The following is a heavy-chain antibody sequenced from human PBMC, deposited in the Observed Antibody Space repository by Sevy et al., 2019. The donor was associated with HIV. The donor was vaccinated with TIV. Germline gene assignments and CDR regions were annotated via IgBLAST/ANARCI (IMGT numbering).Heavy chain of an antibody. CDR1: GFTFTNYA. V-gene: IGHV3-23*01. J-gene: IGHJ3*02. Sequence: GGCLRLSCAASGFTFTNYAMSWVRQTPGKGLEWVSTISFSGVNTDYADSVKGRFTISRDNSKNTLYLQMKSLRADDTAVYYCAKDTSSYGDYRDGFDIWGQGTMVTVSS. CDR3: AKDTSSYGDYRDGFDI. D-gene: IGHD4-17*01. CDR2: ISFSGVNT.